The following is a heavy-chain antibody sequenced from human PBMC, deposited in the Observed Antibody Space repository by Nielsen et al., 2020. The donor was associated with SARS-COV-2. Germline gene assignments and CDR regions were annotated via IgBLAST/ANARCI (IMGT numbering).Heavy chain of an antibody. V-gene: IGHV3-33*01. CDR3: ARDLWAGDSSGYYHAGFDY. Sequence: VRQMPGKGLEGVAVIWYDGSNKYYADSVKGRFTISRDNSKNTLYLQMNSLRAEDTAVYYCARDLWAGDSSGYYHAGFDYWGQGTLVTVSS. D-gene: IGHD3-22*01. J-gene: IGHJ4*02. CDR2: IWYDGSNK.